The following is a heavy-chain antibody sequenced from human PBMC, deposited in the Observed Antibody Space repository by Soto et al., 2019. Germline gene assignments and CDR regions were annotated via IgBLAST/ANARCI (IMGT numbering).Heavy chain of an antibody. CDR2: ISSSGGST. V-gene: IGHV3-64*01. CDR3: AREKNYYCDY. Sequence: EVQLVESGGGLVQPGGSLRFSCAASGFTFSSYTMHWVRQAPGKGLEYVSTISSSGGSTSYAYSVKGRFTISRDNSKNTLYLQMGSLRAEDMAIYYCAREKNYYCDYWGQGTLVTVSS. CDR1: GFTFSSYT. J-gene: IGHJ4*02.